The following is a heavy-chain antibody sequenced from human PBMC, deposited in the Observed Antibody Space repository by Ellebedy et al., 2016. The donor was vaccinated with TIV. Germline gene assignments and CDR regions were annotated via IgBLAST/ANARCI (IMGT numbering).Heavy chain of an antibody. J-gene: IGHJ6*02. D-gene: IGHD6-13*01. CDR3: ARRSSRNVMDV. CDR2: TYYRSKWYN. CDR1: GDSVSSNSAG. V-gene: IGHV6-1*01. Sequence: QTLSLTCAISGDSVSSNSAGWNWIRQSPPRGLERPGRTYYRSKWYNDYAVSVKSRLTINPDTSKNQFSLQLNSVTPEDTAVYYCARRSSRNVMDVWGQGTTVTVSS.